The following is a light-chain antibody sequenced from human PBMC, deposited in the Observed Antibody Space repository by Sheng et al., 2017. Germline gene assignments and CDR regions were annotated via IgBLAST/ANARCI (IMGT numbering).Light chain of an antibody. J-gene: IGLJ3*02. CDR2: GYN. Sequence: QSVLTQPPSVSGAPGQRVTISCTGSSSNIGASYDVHWYQQLPGTAPKLLVYGYNDRPSGVPDRFSGTKSGTTASLAITGLQAEDEAEYYCQSFDSSRGGGVFGGGTKLTV. V-gene: IGLV1-40*01. CDR3: QSFDSSRGGGV. CDR1: SSNIGASYD.